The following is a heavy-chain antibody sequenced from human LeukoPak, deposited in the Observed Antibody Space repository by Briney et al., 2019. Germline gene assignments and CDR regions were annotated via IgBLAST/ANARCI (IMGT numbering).Heavy chain of an antibody. J-gene: IGHJ4*02. CDR3: TRKLGYCSGGNCYLDY. CDR1: GFTFSSYW. CDR2: IKQDGNEK. V-gene: IGHV3-7*03. Sequence: GGSLRLSCEVSGFTFSSYWMSWVRKAPGKGLEWVANIKQDGNEKYYVDSVKGRFTISRDNAKNSVYLQMNSLRAEDTAVYYCTRKLGYCSGGNCYLDYWGQGTLVTVSS. D-gene: IGHD2-15*01.